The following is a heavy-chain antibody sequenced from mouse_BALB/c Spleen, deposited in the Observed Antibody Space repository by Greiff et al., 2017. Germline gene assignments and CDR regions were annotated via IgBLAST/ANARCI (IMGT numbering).Heavy chain of an antibody. Sequence: EVKLMESGPGLVKPSQSLSLTCSVTGYSITSGYYWNWIRQFPGNQLEWMGYISYDGSNNYNPSLKNRISITRDTSKNQFFLKLNSVTTEDTATYYCARDDYYAMDYWGQGTSVTVSS. V-gene: IGHV3-6*02. CDR1: GYSITSGYY. CDR3: ARDDYYAMDY. J-gene: IGHJ4*01. CDR2: ISYDGSN.